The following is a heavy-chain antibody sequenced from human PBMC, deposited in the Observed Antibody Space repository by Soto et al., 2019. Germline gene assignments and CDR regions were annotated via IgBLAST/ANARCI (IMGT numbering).Heavy chain of an antibody. CDR3: ASIAVAEGFDP. CDR1: GFSVSINY. V-gene: IGHV3-53*02. J-gene: IGHJ5*02. Sequence: EVQLVETGGDLIQPGGSLRLSCAASGFSVSINYMSWVRQAPGKGLEWVSFINADGSSYYADSVKGRFTISRDNSKNTVDLQMNSLRAEDTAVYYCASIAVAEGFDPWGQGTLVTVSS. D-gene: IGHD6-19*01. CDR2: INADGSS.